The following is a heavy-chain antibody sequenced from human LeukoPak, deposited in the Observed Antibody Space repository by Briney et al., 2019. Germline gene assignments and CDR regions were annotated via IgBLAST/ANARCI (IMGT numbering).Heavy chain of an antibody. V-gene: IGHV3-53*01. D-gene: IGHD4-17*01. CDR1: GFTGSNNY. CDR3: TVFGDSNH. Sequence: GGSLRLSCAASGFTGSNNYVSWVRQAPGMGLEWVSAIHSSGATCYADSVKGRFTISRDTSKNTLYLQISSLRVEDTAVYYRTVFGDSNHWGQGTLVTVSS. J-gene: IGHJ5*02. CDR2: IHSSGAT.